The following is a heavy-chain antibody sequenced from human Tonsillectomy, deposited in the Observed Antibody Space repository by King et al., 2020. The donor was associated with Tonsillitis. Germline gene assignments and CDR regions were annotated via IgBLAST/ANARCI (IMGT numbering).Heavy chain of an antibody. CDR3: ARSNYGYFDL. CDR2: IYYSGSP. V-gene: IGHV4-59*01. Sequence: VQLQESGPGLVKPSETLSLTCTVSGGSISSYYWSWIRQPPGKGLEWIGYIYYSGSPNYNPSLKSRVTISVDTSKNQFSLKLSSVTAADTAVYYCARSNYGYFDLWGRGTLVTVSS. J-gene: IGHJ2*01. CDR1: GGSISSYY.